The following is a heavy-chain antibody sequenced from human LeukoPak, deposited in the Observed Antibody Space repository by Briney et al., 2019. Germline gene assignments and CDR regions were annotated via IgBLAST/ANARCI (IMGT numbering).Heavy chain of an antibody. J-gene: IGHJ4*02. CDR2: ISGSGGST. D-gene: IGHD3-10*01. CDR1: GFTFSSYA. Sequence: GGSLRLSCAASGFTFSSYAMSWVRQAPGKGLEWVSAISGSGGSTYYADSVKGRFTISRDNSKNTLYLQMNSLRAGDTAVYYCAKGLYYYGSGSYYNDYFDYWGQGTLVTVSS. V-gene: IGHV3-23*01. CDR3: AKGLYYYGSGSYYNDYFDY.